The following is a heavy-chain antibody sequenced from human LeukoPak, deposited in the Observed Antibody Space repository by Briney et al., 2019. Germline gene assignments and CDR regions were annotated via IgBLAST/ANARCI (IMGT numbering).Heavy chain of an antibody. D-gene: IGHD2-15*01. CDR1: GGSLSSYY. V-gene: IGHV4-59*01. CDR3: ARGGPAILDY. J-gene: IGHJ4*02. CDR2: IYYSGST. Sequence: SGALFLTCTVSGGSLSSYYWGWIRQPPGKGLEWTGYIYYSGSTNYNPSLKSRVTISVDTSKNQFSLKLSSVTAADTAVYYCARGGPAILDYWGQGTLVTVSS.